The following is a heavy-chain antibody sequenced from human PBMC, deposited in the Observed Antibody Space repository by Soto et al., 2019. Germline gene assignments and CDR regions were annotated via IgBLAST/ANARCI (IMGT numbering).Heavy chain of an antibody. Sequence: GGSLRLSCAASGFTFSSYGMHWVRQAPGKGLEWVAVIWYDGSNKYYADSVKGRFTISRDNSKNTLYLQMNSLRAEDTAVYYCARDAQDIVVVVAATRSGFDYWGQGTLVTVSS. D-gene: IGHD2-15*01. CDR3: ARDAQDIVVVVAATRSGFDY. CDR2: IWYDGSNK. V-gene: IGHV3-33*01. CDR1: GFTFSSYG. J-gene: IGHJ4*02.